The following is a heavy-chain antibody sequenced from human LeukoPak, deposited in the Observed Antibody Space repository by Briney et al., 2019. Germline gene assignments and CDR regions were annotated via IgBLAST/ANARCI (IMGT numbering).Heavy chain of an antibody. D-gene: IGHD3-22*01. Sequence: ASVKASCKASGYTFTDYYIHWVRQAPGQGPEWMGKISPNSGGTNYVQKFQDRVTMTSDTSLNTAYMELSRLRSDDTAVYYCARWSWTPLTYYYDSWGQRPLVTVSS. CDR2: ISPNSGGT. CDR3: ARWSWTPLTYYYDS. CDR1: GYTFTDYY. J-gene: IGHJ4*02. V-gene: IGHV1-2*02.